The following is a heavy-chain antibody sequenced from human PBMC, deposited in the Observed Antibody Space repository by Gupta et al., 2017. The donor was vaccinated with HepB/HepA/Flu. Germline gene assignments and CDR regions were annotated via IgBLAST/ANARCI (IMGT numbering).Heavy chain of an antibody. CDR1: GYSFTGFY. CDR3: ARSLRFSAMDV. V-gene: IGHV1-2*02. CDR2: INPNLGAT. Sequence: QVHLVQSGAELKTPGASLRVSCKASGYSFTGFYIHWVRQAPGQGLQWVGWINPNLGATNYGQKFQGRVTLTRDTSINTAYMDLSNLTSADTAIYVCARSLRFSAMDVWGEGTAVTVSS. D-gene: IGHD3-3*01. J-gene: IGHJ6*03.